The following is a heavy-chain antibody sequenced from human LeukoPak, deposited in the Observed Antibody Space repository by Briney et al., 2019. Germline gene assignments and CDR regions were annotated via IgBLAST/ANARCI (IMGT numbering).Heavy chain of an antibody. CDR3: AKQLGYCSDGSCYFPY. J-gene: IGHJ4*02. D-gene: IGHD2-15*01. CDR1: VFTFSSSA. Sequence: PGGSLRLSCAASVFTFSSSAMSWVRHAPGKGLEWLSGISNHGGYTYYEDSVQGRFTISRDNSKSTLCLQMNSLRAEDTAVYYCAKQLGYCSDGSCYFPYWGQGTLVTVSS. V-gene: IGHV3-23*01. CDR2: ISNHGGYT.